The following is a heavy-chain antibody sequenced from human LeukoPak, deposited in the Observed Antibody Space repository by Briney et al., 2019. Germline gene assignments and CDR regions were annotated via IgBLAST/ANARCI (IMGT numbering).Heavy chain of an antibody. CDR3: ARPPDFYDILTGYYTGFDY. CDR2: IIPIFGTA. CDR1: GGTFSSYA. J-gene: IGHJ4*02. D-gene: IGHD3-9*01. Sequence: SVKVSCKASGGTFSSYAISWVRQAPGQGLEWMGGIIPIFGTANYAQKFQGRVTITADESTSTAYMELSSLRSEDTAVYYCARPPDFYDILTGYYTGFDYWGQGTLVTVSS. V-gene: IGHV1-69*13.